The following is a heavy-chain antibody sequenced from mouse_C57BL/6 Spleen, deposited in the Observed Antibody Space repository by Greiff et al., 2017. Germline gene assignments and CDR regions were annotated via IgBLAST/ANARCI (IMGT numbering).Heavy chain of an antibody. Sequence: QVQLQQPGAELVRPGSSVKLSCKASGYTFTSYWMDWVKQRPGQGLEWIGNIYPSDSETHYNQKFKDKATLTVDKSSSTAYMQLSSLTSEGSAVYYCASRNYGRRYYFDYWGQGTTRTVSS. J-gene: IGHJ2*01. CDR3: ASRNYGRRYYFDY. V-gene: IGHV1-61*01. CDR2: IYPSDSET. D-gene: IGHD1-1*01. CDR1: GYTFTSYW.